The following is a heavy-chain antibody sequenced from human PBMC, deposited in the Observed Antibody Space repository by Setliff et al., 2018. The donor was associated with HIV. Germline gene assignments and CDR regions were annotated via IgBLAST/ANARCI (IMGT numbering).Heavy chain of an antibody. V-gene: IGHV5-51*01. CDR2: IYPGDSDT. J-gene: IGHJ6*02. CDR3: ARHKGRAMADYYDYAMDV. CDR1: GYSFTSYW. Sequence: GESLKISCKGSGYSFTSYWIGWVRQMPGKGLEWMGIIYPGDSDTRYSPSFQGQVTISADKSISTAYLQWSSLKASDTAMYYCARHKGRAMADYYDYAMDVWGQGTTVTVSS. D-gene: IGHD5-18*01.